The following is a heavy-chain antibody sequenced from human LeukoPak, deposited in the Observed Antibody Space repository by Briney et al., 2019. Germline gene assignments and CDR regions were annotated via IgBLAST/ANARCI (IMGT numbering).Heavy chain of an antibody. CDR2: IDYTGRS. J-gene: IGHJ4*02. Sequence: SETLSLTCTVSGGSMRRYYWIWIRQPPWKGLEWIGYIDYTGRSKDNPSLKSRVTISVDMSKNQFSLKLRSVTAADMGVYYCARDLGGPAAGTLDYWGQGTLVTVSS. D-gene: IGHD6-13*01. V-gene: IGHV4-59*01. CDR1: GGSMRRYY. CDR3: ARDLGGPAAGTLDY.